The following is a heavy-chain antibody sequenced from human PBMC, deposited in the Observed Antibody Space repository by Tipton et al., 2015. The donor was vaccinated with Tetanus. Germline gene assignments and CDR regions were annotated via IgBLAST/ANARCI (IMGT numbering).Heavy chain of an antibody. D-gene: IGHD2-15*01. CDR3: AREADCSGGSCFSGDFDN. CDR1: GFIFSSYG. Sequence: SLRLSCAASGFIFSSYGIHWVRQAPGKGLEWVAVSWYDGTDTYYADAVKGRFTISRDNSKNTLYLQMNSLRAEDTAVYYCAREADCSGGSCFSGDFDNWGPGTQATVSS. J-gene: IGHJ4*02. CDR2: SWYDGTDT. V-gene: IGHV3-33*01.